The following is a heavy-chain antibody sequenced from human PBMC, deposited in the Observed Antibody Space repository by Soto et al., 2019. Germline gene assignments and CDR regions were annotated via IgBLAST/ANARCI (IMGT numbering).Heavy chain of an antibody. CDR3: ARALYGSGVLDV. CDR2: IYYSGNT. Sequence: QVQLQESGPGLVKPSETLSLTCTVSGGSITSYYWSCIRQPPGKGLEWIGNIYYSGNTKYNPSLKRRVPISGDTSKDQFSLKLSSVTAADTAVYYCARALYGSGVLDVWGQGTTVTVSS. D-gene: IGHD3-10*01. CDR1: GGSITSYY. J-gene: IGHJ6*02. V-gene: IGHV4-59*12.